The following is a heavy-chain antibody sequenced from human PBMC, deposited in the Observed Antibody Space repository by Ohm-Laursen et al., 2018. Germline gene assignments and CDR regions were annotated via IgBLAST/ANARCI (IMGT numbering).Heavy chain of an antibody. CDR2: IRHSGNT. CDR3: ARAWAY. J-gene: IGHJ4*02. Sequence: SETLSLTCAVSGDSINSGDYWVWIRQPPGKGLEWIGSIRHSGNTYYKPSLRSRVTISVDTSKNQFFLKLSSVTAADTAVYYCARAWAYWGQGILVTVSS. V-gene: IGHV4-38-2*01. CDR1: GDSINSGDY. D-gene: IGHD7-27*01.